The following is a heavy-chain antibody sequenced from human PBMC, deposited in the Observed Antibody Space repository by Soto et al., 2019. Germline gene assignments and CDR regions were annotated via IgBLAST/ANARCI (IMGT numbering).Heavy chain of an antibody. D-gene: IGHD4-17*01. CDR2: ISYDGSNK. V-gene: IGHV3-30-3*01. Sequence: QVQLVESGGGVVQPGRSLRLSCAASGFTFSSYAMHWVRQAPGKGLEWVAVISYDGSNKYYADSVKGRFTISRDNSKNTLYLQMNSLRAEDTAVYYCARGGLDYGDYDPNYYYGMDVWGHGTTVTVSS. CDR3: ARGGLDYGDYDPNYYYGMDV. CDR1: GFTFSSYA. J-gene: IGHJ6*02.